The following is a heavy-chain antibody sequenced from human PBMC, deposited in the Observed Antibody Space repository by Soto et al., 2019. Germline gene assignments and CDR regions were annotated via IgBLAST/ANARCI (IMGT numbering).Heavy chain of an antibody. CDR3: AKGSTVEGYSGYETYWYFDL. J-gene: IGHJ2*01. D-gene: IGHD5-12*01. Sequence: EVQLVESGGGLVQPGGSLRLSCAASGFTFSSYWMHWVRQAPGKGLVWVSRINSDGSSTNYADSVKGRFTISRDNAQNTVYLQMNSLRAEDTAVYYCAKGSTVEGYSGYETYWYFDLWGRGTLVTVSS. CDR1: GFTFSSYW. V-gene: IGHV3-74*01. CDR2: INSDGSST.